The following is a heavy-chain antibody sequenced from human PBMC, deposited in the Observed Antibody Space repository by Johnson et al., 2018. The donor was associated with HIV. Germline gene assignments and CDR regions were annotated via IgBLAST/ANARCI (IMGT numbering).Heavy chain of an antibody. D-gene: IGHD3-22*01. J-gene: IGHJ3*02. CDR2: ISYDGSNK. CDR1: GFTFSSYA. CDR3: ARERVFYYDSSGYPDAFDI. Sequence: QVQLVESGGGVVQPGRSLRLSCAASGFTFSSYAMHWVRQAPGKGLEWVAVISYDGSNKYYADSVKGRFTISRDNSKNTLSLQMNSLGAEDTAVYYCARERVFYYDSSGYPDAFDIWGQGTMVTVSS. V-gene: IGHV3-30-3*01.